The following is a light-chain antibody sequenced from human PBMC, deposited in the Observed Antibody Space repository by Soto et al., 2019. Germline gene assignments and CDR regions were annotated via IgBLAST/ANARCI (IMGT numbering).Light chain of an antibody. Sequence: EIVLTQSPGTLSLSPGERATLSCRAGQSVSSNQLAWYQQKPGQAPSLLIYGASSRATGVPDRFSGSGSGTDFTLTISRLEPEDYAVYFCQQYGGSSTFGQGTKVDIK. CDR2: GAS. CDR3: QQYGGSST. CDR1: QSVSSNQ. V-gene: IGKV3-20*01. J-gene: IGKJ1*01.